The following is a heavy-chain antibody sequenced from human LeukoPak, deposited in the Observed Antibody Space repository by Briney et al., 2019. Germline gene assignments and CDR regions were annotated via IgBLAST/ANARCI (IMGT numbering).Heavy chain of an antibody. CDR1: GFTFSNYW. CDR2: IKQDGSEK. Sequence: GGSLRLSCAASGFTFSNYWMSWVRQAPRKGLEWVANIKQDGSEKYHVDSVKGRFTISRDNAKNSLYLQMNSLRAEDTAMYYCARAPGDPPNYWGQGTLVTVSS. D-gene: IGHD4-17*01. V-gene: IGHV3-7*03. CDR3: ARAPGDPPNY. J-gene: IGHJ4*02.